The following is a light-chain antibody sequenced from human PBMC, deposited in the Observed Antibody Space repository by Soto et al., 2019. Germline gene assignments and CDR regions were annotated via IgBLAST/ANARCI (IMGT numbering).Light chain of an antibody. CDR1: QSVSSN. J-gene: IGKJ5*01. Sequence: EIVMTQSPATLSVSPGERATLSCRASQSVSSNLAWYQQKPGQAPRLLIYGASTRATGIPARFSGSGSGTEFNLTISSLQSEDFAVYYCQQYNNWPITFGQGTRLEMK. CDR3: QQYNNWPIT. V-gene: IGKV3-15*01. CDR2: GAS.